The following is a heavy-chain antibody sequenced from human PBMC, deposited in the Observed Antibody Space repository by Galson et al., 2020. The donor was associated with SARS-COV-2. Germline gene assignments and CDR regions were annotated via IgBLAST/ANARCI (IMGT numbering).Heavy chain of an antibody. J-gene: IGHJ4*02. CDR1: GYSFPDYW. CDR2: IYPGDSYT. V-gene: IGHV5-51*01. Sequence: GESLKISCKGSGYSFPDYWIGWVRQMPGKGLEWMGVIYPGDSYTIYNPSFQGQVTISADKSISTAYLQLSSLKASDTAMYYCARHGSSSGWYEGSDSSGQGTLVTVSS. D-gene: IGHD6-19*01. CDR3: ARHGSSSGWYEGSDS.